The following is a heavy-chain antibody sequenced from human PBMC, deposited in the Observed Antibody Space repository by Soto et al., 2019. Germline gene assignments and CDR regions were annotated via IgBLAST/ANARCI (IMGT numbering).Heavy chain of an antibody. CDR2: TYYRSKWYN. CDR1: GDSVSSNSAA. J-gene: IGHJ6*02. D-gene: IGHD6-6*01. CDR3: ARDQGLAARPRYYYYYGMDV. Sequence: TLSLTCAISGDSVSSNSAAWDWIRQSPSRGLEWLGRTYYRSKWYNDYAVSVKSRITINPDTSKNQFSLQLNSVTPEDTAVYYCARDQGLAARPRYYYYYGMDVWGQGTTVTVSS. V-gene: IGHV6-1*01.